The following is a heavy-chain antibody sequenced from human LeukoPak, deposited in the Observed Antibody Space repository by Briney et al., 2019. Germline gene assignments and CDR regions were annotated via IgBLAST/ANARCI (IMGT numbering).Heavy chain of an antibody. Sequence: GGSLRLSCVASGFAFSSYGMNWVRQAPGKGLDWVAVISYDGSSKYYTDSVKGRFTISRDNSKNTLYLEMNSLRPEDTAVYFCAKDPHYDWNYSDYWGQGTLVTVSS. CDR1: GFAFSSYG. J-gene: IGHJ4*02. V-gene: IGHV3-30*18. CDR3: AKDPHYDWNYSDY. CDR2: ISYDGSSK. D-gene: IGHD3-9*01.